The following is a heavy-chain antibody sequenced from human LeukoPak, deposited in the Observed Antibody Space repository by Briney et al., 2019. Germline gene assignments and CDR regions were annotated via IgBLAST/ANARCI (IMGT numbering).Heavy chain of an antibody. CDR1: GFTFDDYA. D-gene: IGHD4-17*01. CDR3: AKVGYGDYVGDFDY. V-gene: IGHV3-9*01. CDR2: ISWNSGSI. Sequence: GGSLRLSCAAFGFTFDDYAMHWVRQAPGKGLEWVSGISWNSGSIGYADSVKGRFTISRDNAKNSLYLQMNSLRAEDTALYYCAKVGYGDYVGDFDYWGQGTLVTVSS. J-gene: IGHJ4*02.